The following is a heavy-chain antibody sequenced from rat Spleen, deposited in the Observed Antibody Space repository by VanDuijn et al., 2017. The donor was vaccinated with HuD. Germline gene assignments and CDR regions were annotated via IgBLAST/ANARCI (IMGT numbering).Heavy chain of an antibody. CDR2: ITNTGGSI. CDR1: GLTFNDHY. CDR3: ARRHYGYTDYFDY. Sequence: EVQMVESGGGLVKPGRSLKLSCVASGLTFNDHYMAWVRQAPTKGLEWGASITNTGGSIYYPDSVKGRFTFSRDNAKSTLYLQINSLRSEDTATYYCARRHYGYTDYFDYWGQGVMVTVSS. J-gene: IGHJ2*01. V-gene: IGHV5-25*01. D-gene: IGHD1-9*01.